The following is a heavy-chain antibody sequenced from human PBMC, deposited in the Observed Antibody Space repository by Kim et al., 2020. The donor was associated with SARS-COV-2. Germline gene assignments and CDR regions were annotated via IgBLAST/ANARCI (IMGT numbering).Heavy chain of an antibody. D-gene: IGHD3-9*01. CDR1: GFTFSSYW. Sequence: GGSLRLSCAASGFTFSSYWMHWVRQAPGKGLVWVSRINSDGSSTSYADSVKGRFTISRDNAKNTLYLQMNSLRAEDTAVYYCARGVSRYFDWLEAYNWFDPWGQGTLVTVSS. V-gene: IGHV3-74*01. CDR3: ARGVSRYFDWLEAYNWFDP. CDR2: INSDGSST. J-gene: IGHJ5*02.